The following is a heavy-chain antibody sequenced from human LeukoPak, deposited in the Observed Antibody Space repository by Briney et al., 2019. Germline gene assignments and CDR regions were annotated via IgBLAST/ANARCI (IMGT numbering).Heavy chain of an antibody. D-gene: IGHD5-18*01. V-gene: IGHV3-23*01. Sequence: GGSLRLSCAASGFSLSKYAMTWAAHAPGRGREWVSDTSASGTTYYADSVMGRFTISRDNSKNTLYLQMNSLRAENTAVYYCAKEKWILGRVDAFDIWGQARMVTVSS. CDR1: GFSLSKYA. J-gene: IGHJ3*02. CDR3: AKEKWILGRVDAFDI. CDR2: TSASGTT.